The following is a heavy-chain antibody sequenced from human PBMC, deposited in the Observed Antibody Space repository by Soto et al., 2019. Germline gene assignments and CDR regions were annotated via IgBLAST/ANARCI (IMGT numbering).Heavy chain of an antibody. CDR1: GFTFSDTL. CDR2: INPANGNT. J-gene: IGHJ3*01. V-gene: IGHV1-3*01. D-gene: IGHD2-8*02. CDR3: ESVILTVGPRAKDAFDV. Sequence: QVQLVQSGAAVKKPGASVEISCQASGFTFSDTLINWVRQGPGQRLAWMGWINPANGNTRYSESFQGRVSISSLSSASTDYVSLSDLTSEDAAVYYCESVILTVGPRAKDAFDVWGQGALITASS.